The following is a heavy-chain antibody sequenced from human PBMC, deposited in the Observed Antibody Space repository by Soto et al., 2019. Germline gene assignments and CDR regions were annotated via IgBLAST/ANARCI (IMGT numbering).Heavy chain of an antibody. CDR2: ISAYNGNT. J-gene: IGHJ3*02. CDR1: GYTFTSYG. V-gene: IGHV1-18*01. Sequence: ASVKVSCKASGYTFTSYGTSWVRQAPGQGLEWMGWISAYNGNTNYAQKLQGRVTMTTDTSTSTAYMELRSLRSDDTAVYYCARVNGTPRRYYDSSGYSPDLDIWGQGTMVTVSS. D-gene: IGHD3-22*01. CDR3: ARVNGTPRRYYDSSGYSPDLDI.